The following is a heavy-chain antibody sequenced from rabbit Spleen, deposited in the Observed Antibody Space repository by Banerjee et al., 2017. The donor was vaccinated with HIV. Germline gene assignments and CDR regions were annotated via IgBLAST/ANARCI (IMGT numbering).Heavy chain of an antibody. CDR1: GFSFSSGYY. Sequence: QEQLVESGGGLVRPGASLTLTCKASGFSFSSGYYISWVRQAPGKGLEWIGCIGTGSGSTYYASWAKGRFTISKTSSTTVTLQMTSLTAADTATYFCASGYSDVYFTLWGPGTLVTVS. J-gene: IGHJ4*01. CDR2: IGTGSGST. V-gene: IGHV1S45*01. D-gene: IGHD1-1*01. CDR3: ASGYSDVYFTL.